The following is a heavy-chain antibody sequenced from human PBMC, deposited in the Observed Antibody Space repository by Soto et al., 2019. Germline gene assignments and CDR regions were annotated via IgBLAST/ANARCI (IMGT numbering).Heavy chain of an antibody. V-gene: IGHV3-53*01. CDR3: AIRRGYRGYDSAFDI. CDR2: IYSGGST. CDR1: GFTVSSYH. J-gene: IGHJ3*02. D-gene: IGHD5-12*01. Sequence: PVGSLRLSCAASGFTVSSYHMTWVRQAPGKGLEWVSLIYSGGSTYYADSVKGRFTISRDNSKNTLYLQMNSLRAEDAAVYYCAIRRGYRGYDSAFDIWGQGTMVTVSS.